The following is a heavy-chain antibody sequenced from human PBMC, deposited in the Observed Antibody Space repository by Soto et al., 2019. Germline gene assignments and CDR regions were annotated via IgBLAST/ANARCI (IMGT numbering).Heavy chain of an antibody. V-gene: IGHV3-23*01. Sequence: GGSLRLSCAVSGFTFSNYAMSWVRQAPGKGLEWVSLISASGGRTYYADSVKGRFTVSRDNSKNTLYLQMNSLRAEDTAVYYCDKGDSYLDPWGQGTLVTVSS. CDR2: ISASGGRT. J-gene: IGHJ5*02. CDR3: DKGDSYLDP. CDR1: GFTFSNYA.